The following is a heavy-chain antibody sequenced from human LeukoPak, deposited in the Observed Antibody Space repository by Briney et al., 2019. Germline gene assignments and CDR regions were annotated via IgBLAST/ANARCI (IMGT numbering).Heavy chain of an antibody. J-gene: IGHJ4*02. CDR2: ISSSSSTI. CDR3: ARDRGYFDWLYPYYFDY. D-gene: IGHD3-9*01. Sequence: TGGSLRLSCAASGFTFSSYSMNWVRQAPGKGLEWVSYISSSSSTIYYADSVKGRFTISRDNAKNSLYLQMNSLRAEDTAVYYCARDRGYFDWLYPYYFDYWGQGTLVTVSS. CDR1: GFTFSSYS. V-gene: IGHV3-48*01.